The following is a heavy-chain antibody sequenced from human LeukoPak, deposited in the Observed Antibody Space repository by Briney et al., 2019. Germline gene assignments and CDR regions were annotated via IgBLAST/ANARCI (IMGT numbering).Heavy chain of an antibody. J-gene: IGHJ5*02. Sequence: GGSLRLSCAASGFTFSSYSMNWVRQAPGKGLEWVSSISSSSSYIYYADSVKGRFTISRDNAKNSLYLQMNSLRAEDTAVYYCARDGIVRYFDWSKYRSWFDPWGQGTLVTVSS. CDR2: ISSSSSYI. V-gene: IGHV3-21*01. CDR1: GFTFSSYS. CDR3: ARDGIVRYFDWSKYRSWFDP. D-gene: IGHD3-9*01.